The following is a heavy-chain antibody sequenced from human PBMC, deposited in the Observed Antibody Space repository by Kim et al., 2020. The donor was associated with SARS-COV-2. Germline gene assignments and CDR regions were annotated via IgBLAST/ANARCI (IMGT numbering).Heavy chain of an antibody. D-gene: IGHD3-22*01. V-gene: IGHV3-15*05. Sequence: DSAAPVAGRFTNSRDDTKNTLNLYMNSLRVEDTAVYYCTKTFHSDSSYDYWGQGTLVTVSS. CDR3: TKTFHSDSSYDY. J-gene: IGHJ4*02.